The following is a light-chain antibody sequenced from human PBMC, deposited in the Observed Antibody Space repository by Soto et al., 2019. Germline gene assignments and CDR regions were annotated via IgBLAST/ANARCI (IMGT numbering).Light chain of an antibody. Sequence: DIQMTQSPSTLSASVGDRVTITCRASQSIITWLAWYQQKPGNAPKLLISDAPILKSGVPSRFSASGSGTEFTLTISSLQPDDFATYYCQQYHSYYTFGQGTKLEIK. J-gene: IGKJ2*01. V-gene: IGKV1-5*01. CDR2: DAP. CDR3: QQYHSYYT. CDR1: QSIITW.